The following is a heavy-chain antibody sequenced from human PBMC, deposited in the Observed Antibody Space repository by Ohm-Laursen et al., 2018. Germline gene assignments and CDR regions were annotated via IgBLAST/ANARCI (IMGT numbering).Heavy chain of an antibody. V-gene: IGHV3-48*03. J-gene: IGHJ4*02. CDR3: ASHSRGY. CDR2: ISSSGNTI. CDR1: GFTFDYYE. Sequence: GSLRLSCSASGFTFDYYEMNWVRQAPGKGLEWVSYISSSGNTIYYADSVKGRFTVSRDNAKNSLYLQMNSLRAEDTAVYYCASHSRGYWGQGTLVTVSS.